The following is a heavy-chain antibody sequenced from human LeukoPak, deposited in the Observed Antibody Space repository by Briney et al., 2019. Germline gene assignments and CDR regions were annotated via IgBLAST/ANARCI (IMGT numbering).Heavy chain of an antibody. CDR1: GYTFTGYY. V-gene: IGHV1-2*04. Sequence: ASVKVSCKASGYTFTGYYMHWVRQAPGQGLEWMGWINPNSGGTNYAQKFQGWVTMTRDTSISTAYMELSRLRSDDTAVYYCASAVNYYDSGGAGLFYWGQGTLVTVSS. J-gene: IGHJ4*02. CDR3: ASAVNYYDSGGAGLFY. D-gene: IGHD3-22*01. CDR2: INPNSGGT.